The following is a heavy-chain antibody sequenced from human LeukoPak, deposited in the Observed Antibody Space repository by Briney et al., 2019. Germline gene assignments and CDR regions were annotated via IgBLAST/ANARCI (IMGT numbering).Heavy chain of an antibody. D-gene: IGHD6-19*01. Sequence: SETLSLTRAVSGYSINSGYYWGWIRQPPGKGLEWIGSIYHSGYTYYNPSLKSRVTISVDTPENHFSLKLSSVTAADTAVYYCARNKTVAGPDSWFDPWGQGTLVTVSS. CDR1: GYSINSGYY. CDR3: ARNKTVAGPDSWFDP. J-gene: IGHJ5*02. CDR2: IYHSGYT. V-gene: IGHV4-38-2*01.